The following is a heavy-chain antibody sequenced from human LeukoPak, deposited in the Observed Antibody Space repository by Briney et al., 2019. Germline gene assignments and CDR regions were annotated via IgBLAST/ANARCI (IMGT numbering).Heavy chain of an antibody. CDR3: ARDGNYGDFVFDY. CDR1: GYTFTSYG. V-gene: IGHV1-18*01. D-gene: IGHD4-17*01. J-gene: IGHJ4*02. Sequence: ASVKVSCKASGYTFTSYGISWVRQAPGQGLEWMGWISAYNGNTNYAQKLQGRVTITRDTSASTAYMELISLRTEDTAVYYCARDGNYGDFVFDYWGQGTLVTVSS. CDR2: ISAYNGNT.